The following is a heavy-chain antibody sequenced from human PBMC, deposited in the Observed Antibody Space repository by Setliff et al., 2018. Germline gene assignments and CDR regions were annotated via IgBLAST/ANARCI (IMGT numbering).Heavy chain of an antibody. CDR2: IKRKTDGETT. D-gene: IGHD3-10*01. CDR3: MSTPSGTYSTYYYYYNMDV. J-gene: IGHJ6*03. CDR1: GFTFSNAW. Sequence: PGGSLRLSCAASGFTFSNAWMSWVRPAPGKGLEWVGQIKRKTDGETTDYAAPVKGRFIISRDDSNRTLYLQMNSLENEDTALYYCMSTPSGTYSTYYYYYNMDVWGKGTQVTVSS. V-gene: IGHV3-15*01.